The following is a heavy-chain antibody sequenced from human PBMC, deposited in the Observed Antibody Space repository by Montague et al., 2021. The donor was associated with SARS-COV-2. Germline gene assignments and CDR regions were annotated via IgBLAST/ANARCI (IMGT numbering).Heavy chain of an antibody. Sequence: SETRPLTCTVSGGSISSSSYCWGWIRQPPGKGLEWIGSIYYSGSTYYNPSLKSRVTISVDTSKNQFSLKLSSVTAADTAVYYCARREDYYGSGSYPNWGQGTLVTVSS. CDR2: IYYSGST. J-gene: IGHJ4*02. V-gene: IGHV4-39*01. CDR3: ARREDYYGSGSYPN. D-gene: IGHD3-10*01. CDR1: GGSISSSSYC.